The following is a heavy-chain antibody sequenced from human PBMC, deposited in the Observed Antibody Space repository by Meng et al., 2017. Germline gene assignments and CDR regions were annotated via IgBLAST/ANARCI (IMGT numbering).Heavy chain of an antibody. Sequence: GESLKISCKGSGYSFTSYWIGWVRQMPGKGLEWMGIIYPGDSDTRYSPSFQGQVTISADKSISTAYLQWSSLKASDTAMYYCARRRSYVWGSYRYVAFDIWGQGTMVTVSS. CDR3: ARRRSYVWGSYRYVAFDI. CDR2: IYPGDSDT. CDR1: GYSFTSYW. J-gene: IGHJ3*02. V-gene: IGHV5-51*01. D-gene: IGHD3-16*02.